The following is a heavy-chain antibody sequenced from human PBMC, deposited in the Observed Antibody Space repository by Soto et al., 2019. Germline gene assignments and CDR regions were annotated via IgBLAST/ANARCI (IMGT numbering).Heavy chain of an antibody. CDR1: GFTFSSYA. Sequence: GGSLRLSCAASGFTFSSYAMSWVRQAPGKGLEWVSAISGSGGSTYYADSVKGRFTISRDNSKNTLYLQMNSLRAEDTAVYYCAKAGVAIVVVVAATFDPWGQGTLVTVSS. J-gene: IGHJ5*02. D-gene: IGHD2-15*01. V-gene: IGHV3-23*01. CDR2: ISGSGGST. CDR3: AKAGVAIVVVVAATFDP.